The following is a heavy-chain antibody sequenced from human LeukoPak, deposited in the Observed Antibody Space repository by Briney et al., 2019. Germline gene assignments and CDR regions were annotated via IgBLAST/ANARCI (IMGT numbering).Heavy chain of an antibody. CDR3: ARVDYYDRNDWYFDL. Sequence: SETLSLTCTVSGGSISSYYWSWIRQPAGKGLEWIGRIHTSGSTNYNPSLKSRVTMSADTSKNQFSLNLSSVTAADTAVYYCARVDYYDRNDWYFDLWGRGTLVTVSS. V-gene: IGHV4-4*07. D-gene: IGHD3-22*01. CDR2: IHTSGST. J-gene: IGHJ2*01. CDR1: GGSISSYY.